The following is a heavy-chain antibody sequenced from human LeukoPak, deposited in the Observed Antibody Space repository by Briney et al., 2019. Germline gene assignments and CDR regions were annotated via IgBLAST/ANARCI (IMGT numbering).Heavy chain of an antibody. Sequence: SETLSLTCTVSGGSISSYYWSWIRQPPGKGLEWIGYIYYSGSTNYNPSPKSRVTISVDTSKNQFSLKLSSVTAADTAVYYCARFNMKGSGFDFGYWGQGTLVTVSS. CDR2: IYYSGST. CDR3: ARFNMKGSGFDFGY. D-gene: IGHD3-22*01. CDR1: GGSISSYY. V-gene: IGHV4-59*01. J-gene: IGHJ4*02.